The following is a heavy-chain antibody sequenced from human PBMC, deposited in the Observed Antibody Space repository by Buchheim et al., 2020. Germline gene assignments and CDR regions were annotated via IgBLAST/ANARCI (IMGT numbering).Heavy chain of an antibody. CDR2: FYHIVIS. CDR1: GGSISSSNW. CDR3: ARIRRWLQFRRGWFDP. J-gene: IGHJ5*02. Sequence: QVQLQESGPGLVKPSGTLSLTCAVSGGSISSSNWWSWVRQPPGKGLECIGVFYHIVISHYNPSLKSPVTIPVDKSKNQFSPKLRSVTDADTAGYYCARIRRWLQFRRGWFDPWGQGTL. V-gene: IGHV4-4*02. D-gene: IGHD5-24*01.